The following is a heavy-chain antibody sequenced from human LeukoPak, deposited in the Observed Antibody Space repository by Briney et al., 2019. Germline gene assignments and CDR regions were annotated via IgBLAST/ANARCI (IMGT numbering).Heavy chain of an antibody. D-gene: IGHD3-3*01. J-gene: IGHJ5*02. CDR3: AREWAADYDFWTGWFDP. V-gene: IGHV4-61*02. CDR1: GGSISSGSYY. Sequence: PSQTLSLTCTVSGGSISSGSYYWSWIRQPAGKGLKWIGRIYTSGSTNYNPSLKSRVTISVDTSKNQFSLKLSSVTAADTAVYYCAREWAADYDFWTGWFDPWGQGTLVTVSS. CDR2: IYTSGST.